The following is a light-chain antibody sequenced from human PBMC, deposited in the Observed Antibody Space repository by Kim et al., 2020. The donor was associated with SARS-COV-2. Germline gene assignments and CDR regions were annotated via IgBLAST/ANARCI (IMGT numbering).Light chain of an antibody. V-gene: IGLV1-44*01. CDR3: AAWDDSLHGFV. Sequence: GQSVTISCSGSSSTLGTNTVNGYQQVPGTAPKLLVHNNDQRPSGVPDRFSGSKSGTSASLAISGLQSEDEADYYCAAWDDSLHGFVFATGTKVTVL. CDR2: NND. CDR1: SSTLGTNT. J-gene: IGLJ1*01.